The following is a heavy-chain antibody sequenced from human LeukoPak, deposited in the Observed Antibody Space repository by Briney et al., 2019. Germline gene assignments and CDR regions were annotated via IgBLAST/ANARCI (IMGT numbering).Heavy chain of an antibody. CDR3: AREGRDSSGYNGGFDY. Sequence: ASVKVSCKASGYTFTGYYMHWVRQAPGQGLEWVGWINPNSGGTNYAQKFQGRVTMTRDTSISTAYMELSRLRSDDTAVYYCAREGRDSSGYNGGFDYWGQGTLVTVSS. J-gene: IGHJ4*02. CDR2: INPNSGGT. CDR1: GYTFTGYY. D-gene: IGHD3-22*01. V-gene: IGHV1-2*02.